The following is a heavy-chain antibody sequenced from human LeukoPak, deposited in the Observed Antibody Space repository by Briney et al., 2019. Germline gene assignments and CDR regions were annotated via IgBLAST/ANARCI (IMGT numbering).Heavy chain of an antibody. Sequence: PGGSLRLSCAASGFTFSSYAMSWVRQAPGKGLEWVSAISGSGDSTYYGDSVKGRFTISRDNSKNTLYLQMNSLRAEDTAVYYCARSSYSSSSSVWGQGTMVTVSS. D-gene: IGHD6-6*01. J-gene: IGHJ3*01. CDR3: ARSSYSSSSSV. CDR1: GFTFSSYA. V-gene: IGHV3-23*01. CDR2: ISGSGDST.